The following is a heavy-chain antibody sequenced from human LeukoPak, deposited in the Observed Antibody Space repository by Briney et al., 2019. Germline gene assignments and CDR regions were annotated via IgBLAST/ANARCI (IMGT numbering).Heavy chain of an antibody. CDR1: GYTFTNYW. CDR3: ARHISAEPHTYHFDY. J-gene: IGHJ4*02. V-gene: IGHV5-51*01. Sequence: GESLKISCKGSGYTFTNYWIGWVRQMPGKGLEWMGIVYPGDSDTKYSPPFQGHVTMSADKTISTAYLQWSSLRASDTAMYYCARHISAEPHTYHFDYWGQGTLVTVSS. CDR2: VYPGDSDT. D-gene: IGHD6-13*01.